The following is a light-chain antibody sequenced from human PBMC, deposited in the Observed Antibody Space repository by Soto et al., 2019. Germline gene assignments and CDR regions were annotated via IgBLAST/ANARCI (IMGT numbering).Light chain of an antibody. J-gene: IGLJ1*01. CDR2: EVS. CDR1: TSDVGDYNY. Sequence: QSALTQPASVSGSPGQSITISCTGTTSDVGDYNYVSWYQQHPGKVPKVLIYEVSNRPSGVSYRFSGSKSGNTASLTISGLQAEDEASYYCCSLTTSHTYVFGSGTKLTVL. CDR3: CSLTTSHTYV. V-gene: IGLV2-14*01.